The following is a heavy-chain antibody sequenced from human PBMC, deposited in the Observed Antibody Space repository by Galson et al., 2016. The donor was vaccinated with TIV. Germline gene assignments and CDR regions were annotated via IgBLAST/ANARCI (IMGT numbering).Heavy chain of an antibody. CDR2: ISWNSGNI. J-gene: IGHJ6*03. CDR1: GFTVSNIH. D-gene: IGHD3-22*01. Sequence: CAVSGFTVSNIHMHWVRQAPGKGLEWVSGISWNSGNIDYADSVKGRFTISRDNAKNSLSLQMNSLRAEDTALYYCTKDINYDSSGYPYYMDVWGNGTTVTVSS. V-gene: IGHV3-9*01. CDR3: TKDINYDSSGYPYYMDV.